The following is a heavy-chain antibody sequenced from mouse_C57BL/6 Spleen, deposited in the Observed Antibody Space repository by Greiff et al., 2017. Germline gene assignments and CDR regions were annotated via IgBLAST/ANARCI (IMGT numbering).Heavy chain of an antibody. Sequence: QVQLQQPGAELVKPGASVKLSCKASGYTFTSYWMHWVKQRPGQGLEWIGMIHPNSGSTNYNEKFKSKATVTVDKSSSTAYMQLSSLTSEDSAVYYCAKNGNWTNYWGQGTTLTVSS. CDR1: GYTFTSYW. J-gene: IGHJ2*01. V-gene: IGHV1-64*01. D-gene: IGHD2-1*01. CDR3: AKNGNWTNY. CDR2: IHPNSGST.